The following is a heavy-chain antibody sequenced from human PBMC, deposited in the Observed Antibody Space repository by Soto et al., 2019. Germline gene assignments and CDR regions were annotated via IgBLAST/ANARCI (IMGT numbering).Heavy chain of an antibody. CDR2: IFPTDSDT. Sequence: GESLKISCKGSGYTFRNYWIAWVRQTPGNGLQLMGIIFPTDSDTRYSPSLQGQVTISADKSISTAYLQWSSLKASVTAMYYCARWESSTAQPSFDYWGQGTLVTVSS. CDR1: GYTFRNYW. V-gene: IGHV5-51*01. D-gene: IGHD6-6*01. J-gene: IGHJ4*02. CDR3: ARWESSTAQPSFDY.